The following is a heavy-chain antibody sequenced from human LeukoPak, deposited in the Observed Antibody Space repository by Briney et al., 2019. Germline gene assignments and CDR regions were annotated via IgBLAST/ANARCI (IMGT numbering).Heavy chain of an antibody. Sequence: PGGSLRLSCAASGFTFSFYSLNWVCQAPGKGLEWVSYISGSSTTRYYADSVKGRFTISRDNSKNSLYLQMNSLRDEDTAMYYCARDIRGGGRDFDYWGQGTLVTVSS. D-gene: IGHD1-26*01. V-gene: IGHV3-48*02. CDR3: ARDIRGGGRDFDY. CDR1: GFTFSFYS. CDR2: ISGSSTTR. J-gene: IGHJ4*02.